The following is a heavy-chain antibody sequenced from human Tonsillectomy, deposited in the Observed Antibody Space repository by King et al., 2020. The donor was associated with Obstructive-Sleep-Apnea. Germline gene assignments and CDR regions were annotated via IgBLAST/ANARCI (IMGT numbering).Heavy chain of an antibody. Sequence: VQLVESGGGLVQPGGSLTLSCAASGFTFSNYAMGWVRQAPGKGLAWVSSITGGADSTYYADSVKGRFTIPRDNSKSTLYLQMNSMRTADTAVYYCASWPPEGRYFDGSTFDYWGQGTLVTVSS. J-gene: IGHJ4*02. CDR1: GFTFSNYA. CDR2: ITGGADST. CDR3: ASWPPEGRYFDGSTFDY. D-gene: IGHD3-9*01. V-gene: IGHV3-23*04.